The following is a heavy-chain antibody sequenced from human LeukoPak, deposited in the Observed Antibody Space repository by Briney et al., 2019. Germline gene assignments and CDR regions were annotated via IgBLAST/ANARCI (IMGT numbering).Heavy chain of an antibody. CDR1: GFTFSSYS. CDR3: ARGQWFGEFDY. Sequence: GGSLRLSCAASGFTFSSYSMNWVRQAPGKGLEWVSSISTSSDYIYYADSVKGRFTISRDNAKNSLYLQMNSLRAEDTAVYYCARGQWFGEFDYWGQGTLVTVSS. CDR2: ISTSSDYI. D-gene: IGHD3-10*01. V-gene: IGHV3-21*01. J-gene: IGHJ4*02.